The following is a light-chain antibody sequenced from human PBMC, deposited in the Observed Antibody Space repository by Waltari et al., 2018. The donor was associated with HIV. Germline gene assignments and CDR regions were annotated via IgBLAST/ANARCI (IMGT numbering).Light chain of an antibody. CDR2: NND. J-gene: IGLJ1*01. Sequence: HSVLTQPPSASGTSGQTVIISCSANGPYIGSHSLTWYQHLPGATPKLVIYNNDQRPSGVPDRFSGSKSATSASLAITGVQSGDEGDYYCATWDDTLVTLVFGSGTRVVV. CDR3: ATWDDTLVTLV. CDR1: GPYIGSHS. V-gene: IGLV1-44*01.